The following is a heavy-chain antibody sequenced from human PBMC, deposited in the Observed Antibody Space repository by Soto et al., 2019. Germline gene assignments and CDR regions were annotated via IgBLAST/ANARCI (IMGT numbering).Heavy chain of an antibody. V-gene: IGHV3-30*18. D-gene: IGHD6-13*01. CDR3: AKDAAAAWADY. Sequence: PGGSLRLSCAASGFTFSSYGMHWVRQAPGKGLEWVAVISYDGSNKYYADSVKGRFTISRDNSKNTLYLQMNSLRAEDTAVYYCAKDAAAAWADYWGQGTLVTVS. CDR1: GFTFSSYG. J-gene: IGHJ4*02. CDR2: ISYDGSNK.